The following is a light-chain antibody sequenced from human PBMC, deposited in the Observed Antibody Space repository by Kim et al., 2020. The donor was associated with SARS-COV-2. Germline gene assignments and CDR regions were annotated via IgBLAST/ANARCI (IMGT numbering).Light chain of an antibody. Sequence: VPVSPGQTASITCSGDKLGNKYACLYQQKPGQSPVLLIYQDRKRPSGIPERFSGSNSGNTATLTISGTQAMDEADYYCQAWDSSVVFGGGTQLTVL. V-gene: IGLV3-1*01. CDR3: QAWDSSVV. CDR1: KLGNKY. J-gene: IGLJ2*01. CDR2: QDR.